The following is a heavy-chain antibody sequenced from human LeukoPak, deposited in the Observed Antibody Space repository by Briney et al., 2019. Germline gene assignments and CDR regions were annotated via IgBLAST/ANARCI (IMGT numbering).Heavy chain of an antibody. CDR3: ARVPSDRTKYMDV. D-gene: IGHD2-15*01. CDR2: ITSSTTYI. V-gene: IGHV3-21*01. Sequence: GGSLRLSCAASGFTFSTYTLNWVRQAPGEGLEWVSSITSSTTYIYYADSVKGRFTISRDDAKNSLYLQMNSLRAEDTALYYCARVPSDRTKYMDVWGKGTTVTVSS. J-gene: IGHJ6*03. CDR1: GFTFSTYT.